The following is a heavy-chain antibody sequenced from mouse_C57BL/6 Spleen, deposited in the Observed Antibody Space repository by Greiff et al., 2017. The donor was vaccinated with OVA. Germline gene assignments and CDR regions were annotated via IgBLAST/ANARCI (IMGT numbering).Heavy chain of an antibody. CDR3: ARHGIITTVPFYAMDY. CDR1: GYTFTEYT. Sequence: VKLLESGAELVKPGASVKLSCKASGYTFTEYTIHWVKQRSGQGLEWIGWFYPGSGSIKYNEKFKDKATLTADKSSSTVYMELSRLTSEDSAVYFGARHGIITTVPFYAMDYWGQGTSVTVSS. V-gene: IGHV1-62-2*01. D-gene: IGHD1-1*01. J-gene: IGHJ4*01. CDR2: FYPGSGSI.